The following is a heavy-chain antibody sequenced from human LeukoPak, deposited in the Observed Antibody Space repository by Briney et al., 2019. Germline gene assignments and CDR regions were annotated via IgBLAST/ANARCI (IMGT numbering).Heavy chain of an antibody. Sequence: ASVKVSCKASGYTFTRYVINRVRQATGQGLEWMGWMNPNSGNTGYAQKFQGRVTMTRNTSISTAHMELSRLRSDDTAVYYCARDERYDSSGYPFDYWGQGTLVTVSS. CDR2: MNPNSGNT. V-gene: IGHV1-8*01. J-gene: IGHJ4*02. CDR3: ARDERYDSSGYPFDY. D-gene: IGHD3-22*01. CDR1: GYTFTRYV.